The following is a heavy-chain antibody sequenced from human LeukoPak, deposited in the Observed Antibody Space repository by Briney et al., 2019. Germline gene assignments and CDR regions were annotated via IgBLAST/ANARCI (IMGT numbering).Heavy chain of an antibody. Sequence: PSETLSLTCTVSGGSISSGSYYWSWIRQPAGKGLEWIGRIYTSGSTNYNPSPKSRVTISVDTSKNQFSLKLSSVTAADTAVYYCASNVDWNYALDYWGQGTLVTVSS. CDR1: GGSISSGSYY. J-gene: IGHJ4*02. CDR2: IYTSGST. D-gene: IGHD1-7*01. V-gene: IGHV4-61*02. CDR3: ASNVDWNYALDY.